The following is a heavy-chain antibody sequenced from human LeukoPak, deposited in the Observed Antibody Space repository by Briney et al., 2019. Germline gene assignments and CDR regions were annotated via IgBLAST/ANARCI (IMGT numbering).Heavy chain of an antibody. CDR1: GFTFSSYA. CDR3: ARDEEMYCSSTSCRPSVSYYGMDV. Sequence: PGGSLRLSCAASGFTFSSYAMSWVRQAPGKGLEWVSVISGSGGSTYYADSVKGRFTISRDNSKNTLYLQMNSLRAEDTAVYYCARDEEMYCSSTSCRPSVSYYGMDVWGQGTTVTVSS. J-gene: IGHJ6*02. CDR2: ISGSGGST. V-gene: IGHV3-23*01. D-gene: IGHD2-2*01.